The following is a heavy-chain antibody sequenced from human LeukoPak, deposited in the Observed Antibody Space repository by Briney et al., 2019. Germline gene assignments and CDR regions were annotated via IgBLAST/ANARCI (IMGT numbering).Heavy chain of an antibody. J-gene: IGHJ6*03. D-gene: IGHD5-18*01. CDR3: ARVGGYSYGGYYYYYYMDV. CDR2: IYYSGST. V-gene: IGHV4-30-4*08. Sequence: PSQTLSLTCTVSGGSISSGDYYWSWLRQPPGKGLEWIGYIYYSGSTYYNPSLKSRVTISVDTSKNQFSLKLSSVTAADTAVYYCARVGGYSYGGYYYYYYMDVWGKGTTVTVSS. CDR1: GGSISSGDYY.